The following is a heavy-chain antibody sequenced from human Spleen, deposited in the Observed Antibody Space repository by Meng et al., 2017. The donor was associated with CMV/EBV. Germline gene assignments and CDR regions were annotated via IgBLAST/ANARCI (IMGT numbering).Heavy chain of an antibody. J-gene: IGHJ4*02. CDR3: ARGPRLEWDGYGGVDY. D-gene: IGHD4-23*01. CDR1: GGSTSSSNG. CDR2: IYHSGST. Sequence: GGSTSSSNGLSWVRQPPGKGLEWIGEIYHSGSTNYNPSLKSRVTISVDKSKNQFSLKLSSVTAADTAVYYCARGPRLEWDGYGGVDYWGQGTLVTVSS. V-gene: IGHV4-4*02.